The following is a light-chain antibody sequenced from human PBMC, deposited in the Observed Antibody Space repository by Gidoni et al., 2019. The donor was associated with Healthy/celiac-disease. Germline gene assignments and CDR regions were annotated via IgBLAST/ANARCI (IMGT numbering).Light chain of an antibody. CDR3: QQLNSYPRT. J-gene: IGKJ1*01. V-gene: IGKV1-9*01. Sequence: DIQWTQSPSFLSASVGDRVTITCWASQGISGYLAWCQQKPGKAPKLLNYAASTLQSGVPSRFSGSGSGTEFTLTISSLQPEDFATYYCQQLNSYPRTFGQGTKVEIK. CDR2: AAS. CDR1: QGISGY.